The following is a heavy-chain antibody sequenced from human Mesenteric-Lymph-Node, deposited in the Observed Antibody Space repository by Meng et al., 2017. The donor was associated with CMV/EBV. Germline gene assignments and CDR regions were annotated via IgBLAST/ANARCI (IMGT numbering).Heavy chain of an antibody. V-gene: IGHV3-48*03. CDR2: ISSSGSTT. CDR3: AKDLNYYYGMDV. CDR1: GFTFSRNE. J-gene: IGHJ6*02. Sequence: GESLKISCAASGFTFSRNEINWVRQAPGKGLEWVSYISSSGSTTYYTDSVKGRFTISRDNAKSSLYLQMNSLRAEDTAVYYCAKDLNYYYGMDVWGQGTTVTVSS.